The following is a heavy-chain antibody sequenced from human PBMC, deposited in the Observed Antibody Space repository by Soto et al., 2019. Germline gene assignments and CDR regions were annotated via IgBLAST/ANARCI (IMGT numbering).Heavy chain of an antibody. CDR2: TTDDGGRT. J-gene: IGHJ4*02. CDR1: GFSFSSYA. CDR3: GEGGGFGTGAYYNVAY. Sequence: EVQLLESGGGLVEPGGSLRLSCTASGFSFSSYAMTWVRQAPGKGLEWVSSTTDDGGRTFYADSVKGRFTISRDNSNNRLLLEMNSVRAADTDLYCCGEGGGFGTGAYYNVAYWGQGTLVTVSS. D-gene: IGHD3-10*01. V-gene: IGHV3-23*01.